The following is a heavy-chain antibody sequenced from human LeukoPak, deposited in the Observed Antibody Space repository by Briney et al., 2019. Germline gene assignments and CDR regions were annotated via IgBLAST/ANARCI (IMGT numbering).Heavy chain of an antibody. D-gene: IGHD6-13*01. CDR1: GFTFSSYS. Sequence: PGGSLRLSCAASGFTFSSYSMNWVRQPPGKGLEWVSSISSSSSYIYYADSVKGRFTISSDNAKNSLYLQMNSLRAEDTAVYYCAGGYSSSWYYFDYWGQGTLVTVSS. CDR3: AGGYSSSWYYFDY. V-gene: IGHV3-21*01. CDR2: ISSSSSYI. J-gene: IGHJ4*02.